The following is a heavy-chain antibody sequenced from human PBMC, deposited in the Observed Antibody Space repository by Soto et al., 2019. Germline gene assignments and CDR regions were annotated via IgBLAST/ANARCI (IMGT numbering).Heavy chain of an antibody. CDR2: ISGSGGST. D-gene: IGHD3-22*01. CDR1: GFTFSSYA. CDR3: AKAPLSSGYYHYFDY. Sequence: EVQLLESGGGLVQPGGSLRLSCAASGFTFSSYAMSWVRQAPGKGLEWASAISGSGGSTYYADSVKGRFTISRDNSKNTLYLQMNSLRAEDTAVYYCAKAPLSSGYYHYFDYWGQGTLVTVSS. J-gene: IGHJ4*02. V-gene: IGHV3-23*01.